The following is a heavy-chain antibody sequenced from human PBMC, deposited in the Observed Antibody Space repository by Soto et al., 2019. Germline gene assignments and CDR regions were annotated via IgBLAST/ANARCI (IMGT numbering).Heavy chain of an antibody. V-gene: IGHV1-2*04. CDR3: ARVHDSSSWYFAY. D-gene: IGHD6-13*01. CDR2: INPNSGGT. J-gene: IGHJ4*02. Sequence: ASVKVSCKASGYTFTSYGISWVRQAPGQGLEWMGWINPNSGGTNYAQKFQGWVTMTRDTSISTAYMELSRLRSDDTAVYYCARVHDSSSWYFAYWGQGTLVTVSS. CDR1: GYTFTSYG.